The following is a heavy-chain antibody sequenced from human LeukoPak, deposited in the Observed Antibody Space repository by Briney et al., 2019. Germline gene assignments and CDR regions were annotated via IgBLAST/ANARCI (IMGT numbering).Heavy chain of an antibody. D-gene: IGHD3-10*01. V-gene: IGHV3-53*01. CDR1: GFTVTTNY. J-gene: IGHJ4*02. CDR3: AKVKGWYGEGYFDY. Sequence: PGGSLRLSCAASGFTVTTNYMTWVRQAPGKGLEWVSGIHGDGRTYYADSVKGRFTISRDISKNTLFLQMTSLRAEDTALYYCAKVKGWYGEGYFDYWGQGTLVTVSS. CDR2: IHGDGRT.